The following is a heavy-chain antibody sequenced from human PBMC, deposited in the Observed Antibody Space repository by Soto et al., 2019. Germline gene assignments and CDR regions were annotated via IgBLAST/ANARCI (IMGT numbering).Heavy chain of an antibody. J-gene: IGHJ4*02. Sequence: SETLSLTCTVSGGSISSGGYYWSWIRQHPGKGLEWIGYIYYSGSTYYNPSLKSRVTISVDTSKNQFSLKLSSVTAADTAVYYCARDPCPLRSFDWPPLWGQGTLVTVSS. CDR1: GGSISSGGYY. CDR3: ARDPCPLRSFDWPPL. CDR2: IYYSGST. V-gene: IGHV4-31*03. D-gene: IGHD3-9*01.